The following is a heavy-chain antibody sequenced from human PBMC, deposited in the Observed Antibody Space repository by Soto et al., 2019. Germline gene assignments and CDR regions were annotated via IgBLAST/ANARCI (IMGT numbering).Heavy chain of an antibody. V-gene: IGHV3-23*01. CDR3: AREGGSIGGWFGRKFDS. J-gene: IGHJ4*02. Sequence: PGGSLRLSCKASGFSFSTHAMSWVRQAPGKGLEWVSSISSGGTTTSYAASVEGRFTISRDKSKNTLYLQMNSLRADDTAVYYCAREGGSIGGWFGRKFDSWGQGTQVTVSS. CDR2: ISSGGTTT. CDR1: GFSFSTHA. D-gene: IGHD6-19*01.